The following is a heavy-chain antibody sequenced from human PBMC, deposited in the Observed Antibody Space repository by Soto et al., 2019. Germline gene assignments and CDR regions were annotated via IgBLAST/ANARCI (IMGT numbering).Heavy chain of an antibody. D-gene: IGHD3-3*01. CDR2: ISAYNGIT. CDR3: ARIITTEGYYYDMDV. CDR1: GYTFTSYG. Sequence: ASVKVSCKASGYTFTSYGISWVRQAPGQGLEWMGWISAYNGITNYAQKLQGRVTMTTDTSTSTAYMELRSLRSDDTAVYYCARIITTEGYYYDMDVWGKGTTVTGSS. V-gene: IGHV1-18*01. J-gene: IGHJ6*03.